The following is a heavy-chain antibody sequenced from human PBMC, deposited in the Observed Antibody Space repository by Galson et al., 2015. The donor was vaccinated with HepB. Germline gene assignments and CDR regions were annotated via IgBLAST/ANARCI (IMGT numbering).Heavy chain of an antibody. J-gene: IGHJ2*01. CDR2: IYYSGST. CDR1: GGSISSSSYY. Sequence: ETLSLTCTVSGGSISSSSYYWGWIRQPPGKGLEWIGSIYYSGSTYYNPSLKSRVTISVDTSKNQFSLKLSSVTAADTAVYYCAALRGSSGWYEKYFDLWGRGTLVTVSS. CDR3: AALRGSSGWYEKYFDL. D-gene: IGHD6-13*01. V-gene: IGHV4-39*07.